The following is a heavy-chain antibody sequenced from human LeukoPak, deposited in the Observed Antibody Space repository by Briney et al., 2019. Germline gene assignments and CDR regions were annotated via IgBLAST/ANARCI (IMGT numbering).Heavy chain of an antibody. J-gene: IGHJ3*02. Sequence: GGSLRLSCAASGFTFSSYEMNWVRQAPGKGLEWVSYISGSGSTIYYADSVKGRFTISRDNAKNSLYLQMSSLRAEDTAVYYCARDPEWLRLHDAFDIWGQGTMVTVSS. D-gene: IGHD5-12*01. CDR1: GFTFSSYE. CDR3: ARDPEWLRLHDAFDI. CDR2: ISGSGSTI. V-gene: IGHV3-48*03.